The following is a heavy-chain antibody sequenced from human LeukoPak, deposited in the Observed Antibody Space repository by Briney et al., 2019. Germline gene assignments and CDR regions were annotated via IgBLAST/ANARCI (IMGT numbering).Heavy chain of an antibody. CDR3: ARVTYGSGTYGAFDY. CDR1: GFTFTTYG. Sequence: PGGSLRLSCSASGFTFTTYGMNWVRQAPGKGLEWVSTISGSGDNTYYADSVKGRFTISRDNSKNTLYLQMNSLRAEDTAVYYCARVTYGSGTYGAFDYWGQGTLVTVSS. CDR2: ISGSGDNT. J-gene: IGHJ4*02. D-gene: IGHD3-10*01. V-gene: IGHV3-23*01.